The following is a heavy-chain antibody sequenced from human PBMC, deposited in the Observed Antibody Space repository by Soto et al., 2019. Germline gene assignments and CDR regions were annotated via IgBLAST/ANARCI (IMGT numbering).Heavy chain of an antibody. D-gene: IGHD6-19*01. CDR1: GFSLSDYY. CDR3: ARDRTTGWSPLDY. V-gene: IGHV3-11*01. J-gene: IGHJ4*02. CDR2: ISSSGGTI. Sequence: QVQLVESGGGLVKTGGSLRLSCAASGFSLSDYYMTWIRQPPGKGLEWVSYISSSGGTISYADSVKGRFTISRDNAKNSLYLQMNSLRAEDTAVYYCARDRTTGWSPLDYWGQGTLVTVSS.